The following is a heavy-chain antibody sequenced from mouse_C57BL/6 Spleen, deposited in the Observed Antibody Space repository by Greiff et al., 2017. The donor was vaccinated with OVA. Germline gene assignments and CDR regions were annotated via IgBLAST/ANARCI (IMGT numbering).Heavy chain of an antibody. D-gene: IGHD1-1*01. CDR2: IYPGSGST. CDR1: GYTFTSYW. J-gene: IGHJ2*01. CDR3: ARSDYYYGGGDY. V-gene: IGHV1-55*01. Sequence: QVQLQQPGAELVKPGASVKMSCKASGYTFTSYWITWVKQRPGQGLEWIGDIYPGSGSTNYNEKFKSKATLTVDTSSSTAYMQLSSLTSEDSAVYYGARSDYYYGGGDYWGKGTTLTVSS.